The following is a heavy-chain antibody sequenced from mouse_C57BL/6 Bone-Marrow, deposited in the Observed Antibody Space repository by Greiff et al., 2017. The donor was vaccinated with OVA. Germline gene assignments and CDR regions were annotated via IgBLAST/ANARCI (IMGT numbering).Heavy chain of an antibody. D-gene: IGHD1-1*01. J-gene: IGHJ3*01. V-gene: IGHV3-6*01. CDR3: ARRALYAN. CDR1: GYSITSGYY. CDR2: ISYDGSN. Sequence: EVQVVESGPGLVKPSQSLSLTCSVTGYSITSGYYWNWIRQFPGNKLEWMGYISYDGSNNYNPSLKNRISITRDTSKNQFFLKLNSVTTEDTATYYCARRALYANWGQGTLVTVSA.